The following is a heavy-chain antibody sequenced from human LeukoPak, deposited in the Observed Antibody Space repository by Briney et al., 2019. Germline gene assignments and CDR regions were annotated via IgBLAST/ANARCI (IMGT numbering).Heavy chain of an antibody. CDR3: TRDANGHDLPFDC. J-gene: IGHJ4*02. Sequence: GGSLRLSCAAAGFSFNTYDRNWVRQAPGKGLEGVSYISGGGETRYYADSVKGRFTISRDNGKTSLYLQMNSLRVEDTAVYYCTRDANGHDLPFDCWGQGTPVTVSS. V-gene: IGHV3-48*03. CDR2: ISGGGETR. CDR1: GFSFNTYD. D-gene: IGHD4-17*01.